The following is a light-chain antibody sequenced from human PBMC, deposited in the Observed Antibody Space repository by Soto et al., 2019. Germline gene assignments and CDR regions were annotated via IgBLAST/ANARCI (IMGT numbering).Light chain of an antibody. V-gene: IGKV3-15*01. CDR3: QQYNNCPFS. Sequence: EIIMTQSPGTLSVSPGERATLSCRAAQGVTTNFAWYQQKSGQSPRLLIYDVSNRATGVPARFSGSGSETDFTLTISGLRSEDSAVYFCQQYNNCPFSFAQGTRLEIK. J-gene: IGKJ5*01. CDR1: QGVTTN. CDR2: DVS.